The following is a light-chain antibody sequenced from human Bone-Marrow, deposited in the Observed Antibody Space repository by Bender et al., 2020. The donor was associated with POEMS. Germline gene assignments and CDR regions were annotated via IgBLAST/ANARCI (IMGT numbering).Light chain of an antibody. J-gene: IGLJ1*01. CDR2: DVT. Sequence: QSALTQPASVSGSPGQSITISCTGTSSDVGGYNYVSWYQHHPGKVPKLIIYDVTKRPSGVPDRFSGSKSGNTASLTISGLQAEDEADYYCCSYAGTNTYVFGTGTKVTVL. V-gene: IGLV2-11*01. CDR3: CSYAGTNTYV. CDR1: SSDVGGYNY.